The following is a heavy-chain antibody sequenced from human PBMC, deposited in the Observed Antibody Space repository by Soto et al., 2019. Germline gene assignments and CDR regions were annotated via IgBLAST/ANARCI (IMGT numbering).Heavy chain of an antibody. CDR1: GPSFSGYC. CDR2: INPGGST. Sequence: PSETLSLTCAVSGPSFSGYCWTWVRQPPGKGPEWMREINPGGSTNYSPSLKSRVTISIDTSKNQVSLTLKSVTAADTAVYYCARGLFKRSARHFYYYGMDVWGQGTSVTVSS. CDR3: ARGLFKRSARHFYYYGMDV. D-gene: IGHD6-6*01. V-gene: IGHV4-34*01. J-gene: IGHJ6*01.